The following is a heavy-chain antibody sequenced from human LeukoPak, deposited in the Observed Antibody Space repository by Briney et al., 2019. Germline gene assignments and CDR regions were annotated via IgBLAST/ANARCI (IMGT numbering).Heavy chain of an antibody. CDR1: GFAFSSYE. J-gene: IGHJ4*02. D-gene: IGHD6-19*01. V-gene: IGHV3-48*03. CDR3: ATSLSGWFGPSAYY. Sequence: GGSLRLSCVAFGFAFSSYEMSWIRQAPGKGLEWVSFISGDGRAIHYADSVKGRFTISADNARNSVFLQMNSLRAEDTAVYYCATSLSGWFGPSAYYCGQGTLVTVSS. CDR2: ISGDGRAI.